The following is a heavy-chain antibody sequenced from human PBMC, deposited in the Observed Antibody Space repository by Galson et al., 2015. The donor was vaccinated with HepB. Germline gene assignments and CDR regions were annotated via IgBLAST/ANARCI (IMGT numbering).Heavy chain of an antibody. CDR3: ARKGIYCSGGSCFDY. V-gene: IGHV1-18*01. D-gene: IGHD2-15*01. CDR2: ISAYNGNT. CDR1: GYTFTSYG. Sequence: SVKVSCKASGYTFTSYGISWVRQAPGQGLEWMGWISAYNGNTNYAQKLQGRVTMTTDTSTSTAYMELRSLRSDDTAVYYCARKGIYCSGGSCFDYWGQGTLVTVSS. J-gene: IGHJ4*02.